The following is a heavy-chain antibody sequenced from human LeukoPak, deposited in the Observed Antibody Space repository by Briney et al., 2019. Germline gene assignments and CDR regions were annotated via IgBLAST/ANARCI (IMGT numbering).Heavy chain of an antibody. CDR1: GFTFSSYS. D-gene: IGHD3-16*01. V-gene: IGHV3-21*01. J-gene: IGHJ3*02. CDR2: ISHSGTHI. Sequence: GGSLRLSCAASGFTFSSYSMNWVRQAPGKGLEWVSFISHSGTHIYYADSAKGRFTISRDNAKNSLYLQMNSLRAEDTAVYYCELGGALWDDAFDIWGQGTMVTASP. CDR3: ELGGALWDDAFDI.